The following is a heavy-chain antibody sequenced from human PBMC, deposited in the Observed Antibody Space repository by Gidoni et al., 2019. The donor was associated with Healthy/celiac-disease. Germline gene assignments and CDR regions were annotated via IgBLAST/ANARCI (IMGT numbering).Heavy chain of an antibody. CDR3: ARDVGDDYGDEGSDAFDI. D-gene: IGHD4-17*01. Sequence: QVQLQESGPGLVKPSETLSLTCTVSGGSISSYHWSWIRQPPGKGLEWIGYIYYSGSTNYNPSLKSRVTISVDTSKNQFSLKLSSVTAADTAVYYCARDVGDDYGDEGSDAFDIWGQGTMVTVSS. CDR2: IYYSGST. J-gene: IGHJ3*02. CDR1: GGSISSYH. V-gene: IGHV4-59*01.